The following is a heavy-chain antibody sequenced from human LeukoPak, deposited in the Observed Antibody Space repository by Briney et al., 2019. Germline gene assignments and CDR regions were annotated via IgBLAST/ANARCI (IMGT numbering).Heavy chain of an antibody. J-gene: IGHJ4*02. Sequence: SETLSLTCTVSGASISDYYWSWIRQPPGKGQELIGYIYYTGTTNYNPSLKSRVTISVDTSKNEFSLKLTSVTAADTAVYYCARGHRGLGYWGQGTLVTVSS. D-gene: IGHD3-16*01. V-gene: IGHV4-59*01. CDR2: IYYTGTT. CDR1: GASISDYY. CDR3: ARGHRGLGY.